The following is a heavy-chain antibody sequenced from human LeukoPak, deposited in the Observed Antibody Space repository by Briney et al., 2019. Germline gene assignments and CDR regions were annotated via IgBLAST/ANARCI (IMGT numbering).Heavy chain of an antibody. D-gene: IGHD2/OR15-2a*01. CDR3: ARGLEAGNTYYCVL. V-gene: IGHV3-66*01. CDR2: ISSAGTT. CDR1: GFTVSSSD. J-gene: IGHJ4*02. Sequence: GGSLRLSCAASGFTVSSSDMHWVRQAPGKGLEWVSIISSAGTTYYADSVKGRFTISRDNSKNTVYLQDNSLRGEDTCVYHCARGLEAGNTYYCVLGGRGTMVTVSS.